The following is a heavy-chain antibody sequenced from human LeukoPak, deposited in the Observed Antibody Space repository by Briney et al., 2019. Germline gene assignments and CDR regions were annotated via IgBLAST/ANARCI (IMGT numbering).Heavy chain of an antibody. Sequence: PSETLSLTCTVSDGSISSYYWSWIRHPPGKGLEWIGYIYYSGSTNYNPSLKSRVTISVDTSKNQFSLKLSSVTAADTAVYYCAREICGGDCNNWFDPWGQGTLVTVSS. CDR1: DGSISSYY. CDR2: IYYSGST. CDR3: AREICGGDCNNWFDP. V-gene: IGHV4-59*01. D-gene: IGHD2-21*02. J-gene: IGHJ5*02.